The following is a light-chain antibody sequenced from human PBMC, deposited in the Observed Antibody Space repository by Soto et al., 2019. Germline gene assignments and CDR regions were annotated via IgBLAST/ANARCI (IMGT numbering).Light chain of an antibody. J-gene: IGKJ2*01. CDR2: GVF. CDR3: QHYDGSPRT. Sequence: ETVLTQSPGTVSLSPGERATLSCRTSQSVNNDYLAWYQQKPGQAPRLLIYGVFNRATGIPGRFSGSGSGTDFTLTISRLEPEDSSVYYCQHYDGSPRTFGQGTKLEIK. CDR1: QSVNNDY. V-gene: IGKV3-20*01.